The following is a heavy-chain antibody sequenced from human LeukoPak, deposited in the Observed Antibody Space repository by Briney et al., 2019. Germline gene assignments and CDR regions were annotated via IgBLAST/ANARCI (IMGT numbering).Heavy chain of an antibody. Sequence: ASVKVSCKVSGYTLTELSMHWVRQAPGKGLEWLGGFDPEDGETIYAQKFQGRVTMTEDTSTDTAYMELSSLRSGDTAVYYCATVAMGSVWFGELFSWVYWGQGTLVTVSS. D-gene: IGHD3-10*01. J-gene: IGHJ4*02. CDR2: FDPEDGET. V-gene: IGHV1-24*01. CDR3: ATVAMGSVWFGELFSWVY. CDR1: GYTLTELS.